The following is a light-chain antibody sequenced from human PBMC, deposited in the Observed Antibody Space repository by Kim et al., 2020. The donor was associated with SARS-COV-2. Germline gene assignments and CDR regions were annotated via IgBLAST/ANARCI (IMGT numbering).Light chain of an antibody. J-gene: IGKJ1*01. CDR1: KSVSSSY. Sequence: SPGERATHSCRASKSVSSSYLAWYQQKPGQAPRLLIYGASSRATGIPDRFSGSGSGTDFTLTISRLEPEDFAVYYCQQYGSSQWTFGQGTKVDIK. CDR2: GAS. CDR3: QQYGSSQWT. V-gene: IGKV3-20*01.